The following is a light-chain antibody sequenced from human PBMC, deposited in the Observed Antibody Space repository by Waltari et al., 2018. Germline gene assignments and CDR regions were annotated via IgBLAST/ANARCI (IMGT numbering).Light chain of an antibody. CDR3: KHYVRLPAT. V-gene: IGKV3-20*01. CDR1: QIVGTS. J-gene: IGKJ1*01. Sequence: EVVLTQFPGTPHLSPRERASPACRASQIVGTSLAWYQPKPGRAPWLLIFGASRRATGIADRFSGSGSGTDFSLTISRLEPEDFAVYYCKHYVRLPATFGQGTKVEI. CDR2: GAS.